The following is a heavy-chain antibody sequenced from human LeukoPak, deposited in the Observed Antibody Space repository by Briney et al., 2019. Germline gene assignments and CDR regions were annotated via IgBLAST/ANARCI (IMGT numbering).Heavy chain of an antibody. V-gene: IGHV3-48*02. CDR2: IRTSSDRI. CDR1: GFTFSSYG. J-gene: IGHJ4*02. CDR3: ARVSAPGTSGWYFGY. D-gene: IGHD6-19*01. Sequence: PGGSLRLSCAASGFTFSSYGMNWVRQAPGKGLEWVSYIRTSSDRIDYADSVKGRFTMSRDNAKNLLYLQMNSLRDEDTAMYYCARVSAPGTSGWYFGYWGQGTLVTVSS.